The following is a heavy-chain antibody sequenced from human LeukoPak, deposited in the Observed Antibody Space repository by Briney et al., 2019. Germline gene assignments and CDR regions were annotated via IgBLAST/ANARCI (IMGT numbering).Heavy chain of an antibody. CDR1: RYTFTGYY. J-gene: IGHJ3*02. D-gene: IGHD1-26*01. CDR2: INPNSGVT. Sequence: ASVKVSCKASRYTFTGYYMHWVRQAPGQGLEWMGWINPNSGVTDYAQNFQGRVTMTRDTSISTAYMELSRLRSDDTAVYYCASPIVGAAIDQGWYAFDIWGQGTMATVSS. CDR3: ASPIVGAAIDQGWYAFDI. V-gene: IGHV1-2*02.